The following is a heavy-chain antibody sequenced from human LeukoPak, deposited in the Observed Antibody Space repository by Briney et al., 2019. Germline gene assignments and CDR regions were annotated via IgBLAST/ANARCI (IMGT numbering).Heavy chain of an antibody. J-gene: IGHJ4*02. CDR3: AIGSRTAAGQYYFDY. V-gene: IGHV4-38-2*01. Sequence: SETLSLTCAVSGYSISDGSYWVWIRQPPGKGLEWIGSIYHSGSTYYNPSLKSRLTVSVDTSKNQSSLRLSSVTAADTAVYYCAIGSRTAAGQYYFDYWGQGTLVTVSS. D-gene: IGHD6-13*01. CDR1: GYSISDGSY. CDR2: IYHSGST.